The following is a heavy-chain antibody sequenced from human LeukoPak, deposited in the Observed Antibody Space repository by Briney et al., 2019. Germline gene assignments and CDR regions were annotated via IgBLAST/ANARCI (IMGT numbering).Heavy chain of an antibody. D-gene: IGHD5-12*01. CDR1: GFTLSRYA. J-gene: IGHJ4*02. CDR3: AKDVMGWLREYYFDF. Sequence: GSLRLSCAGSGFTLSRYAMGWVRQAPGKGLEWVPGITGGAHSAYYADSVKGRFTISRDNSKNTLYLQMNSLRAEDTAVYYCAKDVMGWLREYYFDFWGQGTLVTVSS. V-gene: IGHV3-23*01. CDR2: ITGGAHSA.